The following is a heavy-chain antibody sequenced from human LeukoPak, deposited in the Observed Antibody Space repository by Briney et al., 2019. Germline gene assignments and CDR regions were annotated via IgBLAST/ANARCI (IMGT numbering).Heavy chain of an antibody. J-gene: IGHJ3*02. CDR3: ASSTADDAFDI. Sequence: SVKVSCKASGGTFSSYAISWVRQAPGQGLEWMGGIIPIFGTANYAQKFQGRVTITTDGSTSTAYMELSSLRSEDTAVYYCASSTADDAFDIWGQGTMVTVSS. CDR1: GGTFSSYA. CDR2: IIPIFGTA. V-gene: IGHV1-69*05. D-gene: IGHD5-18*01.